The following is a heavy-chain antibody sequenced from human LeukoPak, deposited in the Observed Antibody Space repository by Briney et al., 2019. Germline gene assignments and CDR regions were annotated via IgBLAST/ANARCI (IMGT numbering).Heavy chain of an antibody. CDR1: GGSISSYY. CDR3: ATRSGSYSGFAFDI. Sequence: SETLSLTCTVSGGSISSYYGSWIRQPPGKGLEWIGYIYYSGSTNYNPSLKSGVTIPVDTSKIQFSMKLSSVTAADTAVYYCATRSGSYSGFAFDIWGQGTMVTVSS. J-gene: IGHJ3*02. V-gene: IGHV4-59*01. D-gene: IGHD1-26*01. CDR2: IYYSGST.